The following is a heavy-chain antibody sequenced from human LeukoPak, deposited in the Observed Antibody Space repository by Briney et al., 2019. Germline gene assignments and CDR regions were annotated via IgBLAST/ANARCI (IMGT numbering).Heavy chain of an antibody. CDR3: ARDLTEASKFTIFGH. J-gene: IGHJ4*02. D-gene: IGHD3-3*01. Sequence: ASVKVSCKASGYTFTGYYMHWVRQAPGQGLEWMGRINPNSGGTNYAQKFQGRVTMTRDTSINTAYMELSRLRSDDTAVYYCARDLTEASKFTIFGHWGQGTLVTVSS. CDR1: GYTFTGYY. V-gene: IGHV1-2*06. CDR2: INPNSGGT.